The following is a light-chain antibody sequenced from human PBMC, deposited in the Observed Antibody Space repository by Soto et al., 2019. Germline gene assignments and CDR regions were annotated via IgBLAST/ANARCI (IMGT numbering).Light chain of an antibody. J-gene: IGKJ1*01. CDR3: QHYNSYSEA. V-gene: IGKV1-5*03. CDR1: QTISIW. CDR2: KAS. Sequence: DIQMTHSPSTLSGSVGDRVTITRRASQTISIWLAWYQQKPGKAPKLLIYKASTLKSGVPSRFSGSGSGTEFTLTISSLQPDDFATYYCQHYNSYSEAFGQGTKVDIK.